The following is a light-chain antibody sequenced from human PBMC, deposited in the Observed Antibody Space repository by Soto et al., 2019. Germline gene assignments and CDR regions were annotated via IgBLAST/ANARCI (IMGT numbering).Light chain of an antibody. CDR3: SSYTSSGTLVL. J-gene: IGLJ2*01. CDR1: SSDVGDYDY. Sequence: QSALTQPASVSGSHGQSITISCTGTSSDVGDYDYVSWYQQHPGKAPKLMFYDVSNRPSGVSNRFSGSKSGNTASLTISGLQAEDEGDYYCSSYTSSGTLVLFGGGTKLTVL. CDR2: DVS. V-gene: IGLV2-14*01.